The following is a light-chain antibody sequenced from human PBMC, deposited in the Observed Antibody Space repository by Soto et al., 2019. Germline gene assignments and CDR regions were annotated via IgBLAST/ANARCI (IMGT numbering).Light chain of an antibody. V-gene: IGKV1-39*01. CDR2: AAS. Sequence: DIPMTQYPSSLSASVGDRVTITCRASQSISSYLNWYQQKPGKATKLLIYAASSLQSGVPSRFSGRGSGTDFTLTISSLQPEDFATYYCQQSYSTPPWTFGQGTKVEIK. CDR1: QSISSY. J-gene: IGKJ1*01. CDR3: QQSYSTPPWT.